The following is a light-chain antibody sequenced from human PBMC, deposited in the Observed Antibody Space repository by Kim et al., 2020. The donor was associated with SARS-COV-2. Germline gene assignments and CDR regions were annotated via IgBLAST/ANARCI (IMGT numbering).Light chain of an antibody. CDR1: QSVSSNY. Sequence: GERATLPCRASQSVSSNYLSWYQQQPGQAPRLLIYGASSRATGIPDRFSGGGSGTDFTLTISRLEAEDFAVYYCQQYGDSPYTFGQGTKLEI. CDR3: QQYGDSPYT. J-gene: IGKJ2*01. V-gene: IGKV3-20*01. CDR2: GAS.